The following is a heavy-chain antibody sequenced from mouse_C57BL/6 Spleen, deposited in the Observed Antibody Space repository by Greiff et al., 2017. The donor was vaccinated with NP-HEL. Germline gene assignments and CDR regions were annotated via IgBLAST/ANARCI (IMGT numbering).Heavy chain of an antibody. D-gene: IGHD1-1*01. Sequence: EVQLQQSGPELVKPGASVKISCKASGYSFTGYYMNWVKQSPEKSLEWIGEINPSTGGTTYNQKFKAKATLTVDKSSSTAYMQLKSLTSEDSAVYYCARRDYYYGSPFDYWGQGTTLTVSS. V-gene: IGHV1-42*01. CDR3: ARRDYYYGSPFDY. CDR1: GYSFTGYY. J-gene: IGHJ2*01. CDR2: INPSTGGT.